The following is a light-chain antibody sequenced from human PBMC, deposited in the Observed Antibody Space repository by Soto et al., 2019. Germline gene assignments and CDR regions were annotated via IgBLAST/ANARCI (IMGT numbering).Light chain of an antibody. CDR2: AAS. CDR3: QQLNTYT. Sequence: IQLTQSPSFLAASVGDRVTITCRASQGISRYLAWYQQKSGKAPKLLIYAASTLESGVPSRFSGSGSGTEFTLTISSLQPEDCATYYCQQLNTYTFGPGTKVEIK. CDR1: QGISRY. V-gene: IGKV1-9*01. J-gene: IGKJ3*01.